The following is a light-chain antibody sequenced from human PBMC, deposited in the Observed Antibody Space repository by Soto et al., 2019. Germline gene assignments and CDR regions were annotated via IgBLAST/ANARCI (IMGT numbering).Light chain of an antibody. CDR2: KAS. J-gene: IGKJ2*01. CDR3: QQYNSYAYT. Sequence: DIQMTQSPSTLSASIGDRVTITCRASQSISNWLAWYQQKPGEAPKLLIHKASSLQSGVPSRFSGSGSGTEFTLTISSLQPDDFATYYCQQYNSYAYTFGQGTKLEIK. CDR1: QSISNW. V-gene: IGKV1-5*03.